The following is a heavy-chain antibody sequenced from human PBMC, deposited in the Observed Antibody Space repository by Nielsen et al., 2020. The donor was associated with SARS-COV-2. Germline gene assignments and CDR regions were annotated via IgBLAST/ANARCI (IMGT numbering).Heavy chain of an antibody. CDR2: ISSADST. CDR1: GFAVSSNY. D-gene: IGHD2-2*01. Sequence: GESLKISCAASGFAVSSNYMSWVRQAPGKGLEWVSLISSADSTYYIDSVKGRFTISRDNSKNTLCLQMNSLRAEDTAKYYCAKAGGVLVTAAKRYFDYWGQGTLVTVSS. J-gene: IGHJ4*01. CDR3: AKAGGVLVTAAKRYFDY. V-gene: IGHV3-53*01.